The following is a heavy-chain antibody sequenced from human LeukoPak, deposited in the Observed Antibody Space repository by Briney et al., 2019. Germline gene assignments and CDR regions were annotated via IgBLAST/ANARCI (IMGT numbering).Heavy chain of an antibody. CDR2: IYPGDSNT. V-gene: IGHV5-51*01. J-gene: IGHJ6*02. Sequence: KPGASLKISRQGSGYNFATYWIGWVRQLPGKGLEWMGIIYPGDSNTTYSPSFQGQVTISADKSIRTAYLQCSSLKASDTAMYYCATRGYYTDYYYYGMDVWGQGTTVAVSS. CDR3: ATRGYYTDYYYYGMDV. D-gene: IGHD3-3*01. CDR1: GYNFATYW.